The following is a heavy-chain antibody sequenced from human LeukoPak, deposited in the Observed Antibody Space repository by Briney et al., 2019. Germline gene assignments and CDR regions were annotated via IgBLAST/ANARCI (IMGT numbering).Heavy chain of an antibody. CDR2: IHSRGDNT. CDR3: ARQILRGSYFYYLDV. V-gene: IGHV3-23*01. J-gene: IGHJ6*03. D-gene: IGHD3-10*01. Sequence: GGSLRLSCAASGFSFNSFGMSWVCQTPGKGLEWVSSIHSRGDNTHYADSLEGRFTISRDTWKNTVYLQMNRLRVEDTATYYCARQILRGSYFYYLDVWGTGTPVTVSS. CDR1: GFSFNSFG.